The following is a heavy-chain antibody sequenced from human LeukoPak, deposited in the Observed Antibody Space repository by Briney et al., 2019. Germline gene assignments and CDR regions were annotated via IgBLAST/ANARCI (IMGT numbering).Heavy chain of an antibody. D-gene: IGHD3-10*01. Sequence: AASVKVSCKASGYTFTSYGISWVRQAPGQGLEWMGWISAYNGNTNYAQKLQGRVTMTTDTSTSTAYMELRSLRPDDTAVYYCASSPLRRSFDYWGQGTLVTVSS. J-gene: IGHJ4*02. V-gene: IGHV1-18*01. CDR3: ASSPLRRSFDY. CDR2: ISAYNGNT. CDR1: GYTFTSYG.